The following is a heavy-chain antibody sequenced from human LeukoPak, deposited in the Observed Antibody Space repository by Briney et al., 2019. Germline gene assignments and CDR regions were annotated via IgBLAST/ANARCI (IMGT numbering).Heavy chain of an antibody. CDR3: ARDAVGYSSGWLAF. Sequence: ASVKVSCKASGYTFTGYDMHWVRQAPGQGLEWMGRINPNSGGTNYAQRFQGRVTMTRDTSISTAYMEVSRLRSDDTAVYYCARDAVGYSSGWLAFWGQGTPVTVSS. D-gene: IGHD6-19*01. CDR2: INPNSGGT. V-gene: IGHV1-2*06. CDR1: GYTFTGYD. J-gene: IGHJ5*01.